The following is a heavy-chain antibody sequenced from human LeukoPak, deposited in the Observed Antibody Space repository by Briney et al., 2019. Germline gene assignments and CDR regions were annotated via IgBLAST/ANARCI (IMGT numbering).Heavy chain of an antibody. CDR3: AKLGRKYSSGWYIDY. J-gene: IGHJ4*02. CDR1: GFTFSSYA. Sequence: PGGSLSLSCAASGFTFSSYAMSWVRKAPGKGLEWVSAISGSGGSTYYADSVKGRFTISRDNSKNTLYLQMNSLRAEDTAVYYCAKLGRKYSSGWYIDYWGQGTLVTVSS. D-gene: IGHD6-19*01. CDR2: ISGSGGST. V-gene: IGHV3-23*01.